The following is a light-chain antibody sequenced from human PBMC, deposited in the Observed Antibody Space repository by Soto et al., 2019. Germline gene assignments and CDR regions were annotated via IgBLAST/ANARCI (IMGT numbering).Light chain of an antibody. Sequence: DTQMTQTPSSLSASVGDRVTITCRASHDITNYLAWFQQKPGKAPKSLIYATSTLQSGVPSRFSGSGFGADFTLTIDSLQPEYFATYYGQQYKSYPYTFGQGTKLEIK. CDR2: ATS. V-gene: IGKV1-16*01. CDR3: QQYKSYPYT. J-gene: IGKJ2*01. CDR1: HDITNY.